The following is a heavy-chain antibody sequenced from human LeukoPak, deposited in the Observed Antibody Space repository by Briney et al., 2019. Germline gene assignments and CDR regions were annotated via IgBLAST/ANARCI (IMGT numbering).Heavy chain of an antibody. D-gene: IGHD3-3*01. CDR2: ISSSGSTI. CDR1: GFTFSNAW. CDR3: ATHYDFWSGNIHLQNDDY. V-gene: IGHV3-11*04. J-gene: IGHJ4*02. Sequence: PGGSLRLPCAASGFTFSNAWMSWIRQAPGKGLEWVSYISSSGSTIYYADSVKGRFTISRDNAKNSLYLQMNSLRAEGTAVYYCATHYDFWSGNIHLQNDDYWGQGTLVTVSS.